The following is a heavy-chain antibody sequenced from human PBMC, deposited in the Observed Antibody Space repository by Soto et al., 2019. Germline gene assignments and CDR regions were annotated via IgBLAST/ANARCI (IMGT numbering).Heavy chain of an antibody. J-gene: IGHJ4*02. CDR3: SCWVPSRAASPRVH. D-gene: IGHD6-6*01. CDR2: IRSKANSYAT. V-gene: IGHV3-73*01. CDR1: GFTFSGSA. Sequence: GGSLRLSCAASGFTFSGSAMHWVRQASGKGLEWVGRIRSKANSYATAYAASVKGRFTISRDDSKNTAYLQMNSLKTEDKAVYYFSCWVPSRAASPRVHRGQGTLVTLSS.